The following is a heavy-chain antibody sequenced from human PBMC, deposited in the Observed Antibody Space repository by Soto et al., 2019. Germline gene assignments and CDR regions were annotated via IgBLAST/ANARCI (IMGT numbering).Heavy chain of an antibody. CDR3: ARSTRHSSSWWTFDT. J-gene: IGHJ4*02. CDR2: IIPIFDTP. V-gene: IGHV1-69*06. D-gene: IGHD6-13*01. CDR1: GGTFSNYA. Sequence: QVQLVQSGAEVKKPGSSVKVSCKASGGTFSNYALSWVRQAPGQGLEWMGGIIPIFDTPNYAQKFQGRVTVNADKSTSIAYMELSSLRSDDTAVYYCARSTRHSSSWWTFDTWGQGTLVTVSS.